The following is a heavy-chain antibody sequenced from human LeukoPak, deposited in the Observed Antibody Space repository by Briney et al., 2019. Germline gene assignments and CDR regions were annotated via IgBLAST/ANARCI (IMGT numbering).Heavy chain of an antibody. J-gene: IGHJ4*02. CDR1: GGTFSSYA. CDR2: IIPIFGTA. V-gene: IGHV1-69*05. D-gene: IGHD3-10*01. Sequence: ASVKVSCKASGGTFSSYAISWVRQAPGQGLEWMGGIIPIFGTANYAQKFQGRVTITTDESTSTAYMELSSLRSEDTAVYYCASHYYGSGSYYKRGYYFDYWGQGTLVTVSS. CDR3: ASHYYGSGSYYKRGYYFDY.